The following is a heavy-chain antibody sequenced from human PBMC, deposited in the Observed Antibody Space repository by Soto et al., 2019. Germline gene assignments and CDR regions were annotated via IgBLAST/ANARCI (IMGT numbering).Heavy chain of an antibody. CDR3: ARELTGTGFAY. Sequence: PSETLSLTCTVSGGSVSSGSYYWSWIRQPPGKGLEWIGYIYYSGSTNYNPSLKSRVTISVDTSKNQFSLKLSSVTAADTAVYYCARELTGTGFAYWGQGTLVTVSS. D-gene: IGHD1-20*01. J-gene: IGHJ4*02. V-gene: IGHV4-61*01. CDR2: IYYSGST. CDR1: GGSVSSGSYY.